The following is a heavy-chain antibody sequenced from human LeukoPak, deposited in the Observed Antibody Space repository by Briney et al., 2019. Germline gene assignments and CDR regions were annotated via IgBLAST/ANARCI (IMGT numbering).Heavy chain of an antibody. Sequence: PGGSLRLSCAASGFTFSSYSMNWVRQAPGKGLEWVSYISSSSSTIYYADSVKGRFTTSRDNAKNSLYLQMNSLRDEDTAVYYCARDPEPAYYYDSSGYSYFDYWGQGTLVTVSS. CDR1: GFTFSSYS. D-gene: IGHD3-22*01. J-gene: IGHJ4*02. CDR2: ISSSSSTI. CDR3: ARDPEPAYYYDSSGYSYFDY. V-gene: IGHV3-48*02.